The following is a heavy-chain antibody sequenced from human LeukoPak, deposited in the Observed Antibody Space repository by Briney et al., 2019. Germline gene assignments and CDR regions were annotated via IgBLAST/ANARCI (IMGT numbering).Heavy chain of an antibody. Sequence: PPGGSLRLSCAASGFTFSTYDMNWVRQATGKGLEWVSTIGTAGDTYYPGSVKGRFTISRENAKNSLYLQMNSLRAGDMAVYYCARSIGDYESEVFDIWGQGTMVTVSS. J-gene: IGHJ3*02. CDR2: IGTAGDT. V-gene: IGHV3-13*01. CDR3: ARSIGDYESEVFDI. CDR1: GFTFSTYD. D-gene: IGHD4-17*01.